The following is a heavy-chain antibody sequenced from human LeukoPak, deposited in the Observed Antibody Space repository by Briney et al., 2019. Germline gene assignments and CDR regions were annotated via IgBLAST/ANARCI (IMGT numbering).Heavy chain of an antibody. CDR1: GFIFSSYE. V-gene: IGHV3-48*03. D-gene: IGHD6-19*01. J-gene: IGHJ4*02. CDR3: ARIAVTGMWYFDY. CDR2: ISSSGSIT. Sequence: PSGGSLRLSCAASGFIFSSYEMKWVRQAPGKGLEGVSYISSSGSITYYADSVKGRFTISRDNAKKSLYLQMNSLRAEDTTVYYCARIAVTGMWYFDYWGQGTQVTVSS.